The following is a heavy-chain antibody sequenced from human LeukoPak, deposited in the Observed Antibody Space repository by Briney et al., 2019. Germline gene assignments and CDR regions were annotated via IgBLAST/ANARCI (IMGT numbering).Heavy chain of an antibody. Sequence: GASVKVSCKASGYTFTSYYMHWVRQAPGQWLEWMGIINPSGGSTSYAQKSQGRVTMTRDTSTSTVYMELSSLRSEDTAVYYCARDLGYCSSTSCYPFGWFDPWGQGTLVTVSS. CDR3: ARDLGYCSSTSCYPFGWFDP. CDR2: INPSGGST. D-gene: IGHD2-2*01. J-gene: IGHJ5*02. V-gene: IGHV1-46*01. CDR1: GYTFTSYY.